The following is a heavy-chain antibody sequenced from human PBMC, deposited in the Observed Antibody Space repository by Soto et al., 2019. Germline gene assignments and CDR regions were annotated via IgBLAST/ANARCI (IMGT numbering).Heavy chain of an antibody. Sequence: GGSLRLSCAASGFTFSNYGMHWVRQAPGKGLEWVAIIWHDGNNKYYADSVRGRFIISRDNSKNRLYLQMNSLRAEDTAVYYCASDLVGASDSYGLDVWGQGTPVTGLL. CDR1: GFTFSNYG. V-gene: IGHV3-33*01. D-gene: IGHD1-26*01. J-gene: IGHJ6*02. CDR2: IWHDGNNK. CDR3: ASDLVGASDSYGLDV.